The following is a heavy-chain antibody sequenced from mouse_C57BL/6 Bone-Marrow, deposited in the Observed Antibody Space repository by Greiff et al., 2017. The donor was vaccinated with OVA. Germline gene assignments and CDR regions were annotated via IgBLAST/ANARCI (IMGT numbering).Heavy chain of an antibody. Sequence: QVQLQQSGAELARPGASVKLSCKASGYTFTSYGISWVKQRTGQGLEWIGEIYPRSGNTYYNEKFKGKATLTSDKSSSTAYMELRSLTSEDSAVYFCARGGYYPLDYWGQGTSVTVSS. CDR2: IYPRSGNT. J-gene: IGHJ4*01. D-gene: IGHD2-3*01. V-gene: IGHV1-81*01. CDR1: GYTFTSYG. CDR3: ARGGYYPLDY.